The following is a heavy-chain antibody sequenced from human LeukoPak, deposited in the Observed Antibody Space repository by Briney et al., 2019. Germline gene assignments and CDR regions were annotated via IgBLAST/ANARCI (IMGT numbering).Heavy chain of an antibody. CDR1: GGSISSYY. Sequence: SETLSLTCTVSGGSISSYYWSWIRQPPGKGLEWIGYIYYSGSTNYHPSLKSRVTISVDTSKSQFSLKLSSVTAADTAVYYCARDNGLSFDYWGQGTLVTVSS. D-gene: IGHD4-17*01. V-gene: IGHV4-59*01. J-gene: IGHJ4*02. CDR2: IYYSGST. CDR3: ARDNGLSFDY.